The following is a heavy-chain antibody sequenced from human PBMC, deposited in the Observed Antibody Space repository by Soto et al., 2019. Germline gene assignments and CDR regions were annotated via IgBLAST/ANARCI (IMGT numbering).Heavy chain of an antibody. CDR2: IIPVLGLA. D-gene: IGHD6-25*01. V-gene: IGHV1-69*02. CDR3: ASSGWGGPSGK. CDR1: GGPFSSYT. Sequence: QVQLVQSGAEVKKPGSSVKVSCRAIGGPFSSYTFTWVRQASGQGLEWMGRIIPVLGLANYAQKFQDRVTITADNSTGTVYMQLRGLISEDTAVYSCASSGWGGPSGKWGQGALVTVSS. J-gene: IGHJ4*01.